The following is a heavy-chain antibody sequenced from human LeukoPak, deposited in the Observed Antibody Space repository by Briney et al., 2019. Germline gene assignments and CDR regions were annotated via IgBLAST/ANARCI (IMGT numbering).Heavy chain of an antibody. V-gene: IGHV3-23*01. CDR1: GFTFSSYA. J-gene: IGHJ6*03. D-gene: IGHD3-3*01. CDR3: AKVVGYYLYYYMDV. CDR2: ISGSGGST. Sequence: GGSLRLSCAASGFTFSSYAMSWVRQAPGKGPEWVSAISGSGGSTYYADSVKGRFTISRDNSKNTPYRQMNSLRAEDTAVYYCAKVVGYYLYYYMDVWGKGTTVTVS.